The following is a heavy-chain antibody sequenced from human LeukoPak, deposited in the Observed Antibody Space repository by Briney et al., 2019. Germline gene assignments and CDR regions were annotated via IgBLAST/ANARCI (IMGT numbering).Heavy chain of an antibody. CDR3: VRDFEAAGFDY. CDR2: ISSSSSTI. J-gene: IGHJ4*02. Sequence: TGGSLRLSCAASGFTFSNAWMSWVRQAPGKGLEWVSYISSSSSTINYADSVKGRFTISRDNAKNSLYLQMHSLRAEDTAVYYCVRDFEAAGFDYWGQGTLVTVPS. CDR1: GFTFSNAW. V-gene: IGHV3-48*01. D-gene: IGHD6-19*01.